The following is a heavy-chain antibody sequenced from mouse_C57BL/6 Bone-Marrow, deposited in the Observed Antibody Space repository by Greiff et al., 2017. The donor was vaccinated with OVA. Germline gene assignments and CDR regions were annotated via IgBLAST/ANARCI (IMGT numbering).Heavy chain of an antibody. D-gene: IGHD2-2*01. Sequence: QVQLQQPGAELVMPGASVKLSCKASGYTFTSYWMHWVKQRPGQGLEWIGEIDPSDSYTNYNQKFKGKSTLTVDKSSSTAYMQLSSLTSEDSAVYYCARYYGYDGAWFAYWGQGTLVTVSA. V-gene: IGHV1-69*01. J-gene: IGHJ3*01. CDR3: ARYYGYDGAWFAY. CDR2: IDPSDSYT. CDR1: GYTFTSYW.